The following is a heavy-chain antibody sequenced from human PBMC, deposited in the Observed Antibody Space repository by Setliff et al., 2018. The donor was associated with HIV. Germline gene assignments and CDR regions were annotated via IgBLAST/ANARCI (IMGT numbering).Heavy chain of an antibody. Sequence: PSETLSLTCTVSGGSIDSGNYDWNWVRQPGGKGLEWIGRIYTRGSTKYSPTFESRVTMSLGTSKNQFSLNLRSVTAADTALYYCVRSGCNGNICYDSRGWLDSWGQGTQVTVSS. CDR3: VRSGCNGNICYDSRGWLDS. CDR2: IYTRGST. V-gene: IGHV4-61*02. J-gene: IGHJ5*01. D-gene: IGHD5-12*01. CDR1: GGSIDSGNYD.